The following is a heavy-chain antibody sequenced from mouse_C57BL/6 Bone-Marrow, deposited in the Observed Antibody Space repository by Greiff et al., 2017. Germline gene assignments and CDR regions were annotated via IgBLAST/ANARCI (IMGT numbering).Heavy chain of an antibody. CDR3: ARIGVYYGNYDAMDY. Sequence: QVQLQQSGPGLVQPSQSLSITCTVSGFSLTSYGVHWVRQSPGKGLEWLGVIWSGGSTDYNAAFISRLSISKDNSKSQVFFKMNSLQADDTAIYSCARIGVYYGNYDAMDYWGQGTSVTVSS. J-gene: IGHJ4*01. D-gene: IGHD2-1*01. CDR2: IWSGGST. V-gene: IGHV2-2*01. CDR1: GFSLTSYG.